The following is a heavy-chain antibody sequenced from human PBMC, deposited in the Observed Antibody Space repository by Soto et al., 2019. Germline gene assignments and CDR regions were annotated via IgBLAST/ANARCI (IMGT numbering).Heavy chain of an antibody. D-gene: IGHD4-4*01. J-gene: IGHJ3*02. CDR2: INYSGST. V-gene: IGHV4-59*01. CDR1: GGSISSYY. Sequence: SETLSLTCTVSGGSISSYYWSWIRQHPGKGLEWIGYINYSGSTNYNPSLKSRVTISVDTSQNQFSLMLGSVTAADTAVYYCARPLYSTYPIKFDIWGQGTMVTVSS. CDR3: ARPLYSTYPIKFDI.